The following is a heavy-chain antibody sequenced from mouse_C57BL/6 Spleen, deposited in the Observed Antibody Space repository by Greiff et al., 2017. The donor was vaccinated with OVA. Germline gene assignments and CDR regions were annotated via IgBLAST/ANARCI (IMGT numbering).Heavy chain of an antibody. CDR1: GYTFTSYW. V-gene: IGHV1-55*01. CDR2: IYPGSGST. D-gene: IGHD1-1*01. J-gene: IGHJ2*01. Sequence: VQLQQPGAELVKPGASVKMSCKASGYTFTSYWITWVKQRPGQGLEWIGDIYPGSGSTNYNEKFKSKATLTVDTSSSTAYMQLSSLTSEDSAVYYCARGFYYYGSSSDYWGQGTTLTVSS. CDR3: ARGFYYYGSSSDY.